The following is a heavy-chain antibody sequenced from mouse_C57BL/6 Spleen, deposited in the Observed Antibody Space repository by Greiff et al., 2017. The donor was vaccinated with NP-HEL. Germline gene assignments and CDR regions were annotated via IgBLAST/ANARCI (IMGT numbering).Heavy chain of an antibody. V-gene: IGHV6-3*01. Sequence: EVQLQESGGGLVQPGGSMKLSCVASGFTFSNYWMNWVRQSPEKGLEWVAQIRLKSDNYATHYAESVKGRFTISRDDSKSSVYLQMNNLRAEDTGIYYCTVYYGNPYYFDYWGQGTTLTVSS. J-gene: IGHJ2*01. CDR2: IRLKSDNYAT. D-gene: IGHD2-1*01. CDR1: GFTFSNYW. CDR3: TVYYGNPYYFDY.